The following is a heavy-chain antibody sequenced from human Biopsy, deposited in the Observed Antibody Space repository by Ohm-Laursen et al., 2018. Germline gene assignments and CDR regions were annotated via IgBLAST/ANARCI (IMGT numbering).Heavy chain of an antibody. J-gene: IGHJ5*01. CDR3: EKQGATILSSFDS. V-gene: IGHV3-23*01. Sequence: SRRLSCSASGFTFGNYAISWFRQAPGKVLEWVSTLTSSGGITYFADSVKGRFTISRDNSKNRMYLQMTSLRGEDTPVYYCEKQGATILSSFDSWGQGTLVTVSS. CDR2: LTSSGGIT. CDR1: GFTFGNYA. D-gene: IGHD3-9*01.